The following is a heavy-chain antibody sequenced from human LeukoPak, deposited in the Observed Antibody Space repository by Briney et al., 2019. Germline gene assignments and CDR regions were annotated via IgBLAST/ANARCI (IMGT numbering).Heavy chain of an antibody. V-gene: IGHV3-30*04. CDR1: GCTFSSYA. CDR3: ARDFRSGSYYYYYGMDV. J-gene: IGHJ6*02. D-gene: IGHD3-3*01. CDR2: ISYDGSNK. Sequence: PGGALRLSCAASGCTFSSYAMHRVRQAPGKGLEWVAVISYDGSNKYYADSVKGRFTISRDNSKNTLYLQMNSLRAEDTAVYYCARDFRSGSYYYYYGMDVWGQGTTVTVSS.